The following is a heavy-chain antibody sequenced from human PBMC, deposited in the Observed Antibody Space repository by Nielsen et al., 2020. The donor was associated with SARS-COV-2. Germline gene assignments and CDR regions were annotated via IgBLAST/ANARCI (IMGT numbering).Heavy chain of an antibody. J-gene: IGHJ4*02. Sequence: SETLSLTCAVYGGSFIGYYWSWIRQPPGKGLEWIGEINHSGSTNYNPSLKSRVTISVDTSKNQFSLKLSSVTAADTAVYYCARQNFWSGKLDYWGQGTLVTVSS. CDR1: GGSFIGYY. CDR2: INHSGST. D-gene: IGHD3-3*01. V-gene: IGHV4-34*01. CDR3: ARQNFWSGKLDY.